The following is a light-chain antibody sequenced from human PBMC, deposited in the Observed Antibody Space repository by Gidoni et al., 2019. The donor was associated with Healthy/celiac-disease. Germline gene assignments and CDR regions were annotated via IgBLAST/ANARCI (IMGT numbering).Light chain of an antibody. CDR2: AAS. J-gene: IGKJ1*01. CDR3: LQDYNYPPWT. V-gene: IGKV1-6*01. CDR1: QGIRND. Sequence: AIQMTQSQSSLSASVGDRVTITCRASQGIRNDLGWYQQKPGKAPTLLIYAASSLQSGVPSRFSGSGSGTDFTLTISSLQPEDFATYYCLQDYNYPPWTFGQGTKVEIK.